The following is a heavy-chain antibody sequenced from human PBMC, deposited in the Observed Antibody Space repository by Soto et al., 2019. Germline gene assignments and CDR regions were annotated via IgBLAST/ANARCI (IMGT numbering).Heavy chain of an antibody. CDR3: ARGPIPDGIVVLAAAIHFYGMGV. CDR1: GGSISSNNW. Sequence: QVQLQESGPGMVKPSGTLSLTCAISGGSISSNNWWSWVRQPPGQGLEWIGEMHHSGSADYSPSLRCRVTISVDKSNNQFSLNLRSVTAADTAIYYCARGPIPDGIVVLAAAIHFYGMGVWGQGTTVTVSS. V-gene: IGHV4-4*02. D-gene: IGHD2-2*01. CDR2: MHHSGSA. J-gene: IGHJ6*02.